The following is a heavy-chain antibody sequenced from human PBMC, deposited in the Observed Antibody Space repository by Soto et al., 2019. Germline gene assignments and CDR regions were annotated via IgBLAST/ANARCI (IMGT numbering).Heavy chain of an antibody. CDR3: ARLYTSGSPFDY. Sequence: PGESLKISCKGSGYRFDTYWIAWVRQMPGKGLEWMGFIYPSDSSIKYSPSFQGQVTISGDKSISTAYLQWSSLKASDTAIYYCARLYTSGSPFDYWGQGTLVTVS. CDR1: GYRFDTYW. J-gene: IGHJ4*02. CDR2: IYPSDSSI. D-gene: IGHD6-19*01. V-gene: IGHV5-51*01.